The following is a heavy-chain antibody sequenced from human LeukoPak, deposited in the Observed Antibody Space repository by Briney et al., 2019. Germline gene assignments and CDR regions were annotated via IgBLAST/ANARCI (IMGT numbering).Heavy chain of an antibody. Sequence: PGGSLRLSCAASGFTFSSYGMHWVRQAPGKGLEWVAVISYDGSNKYYADSVKGRFTISRDTSKNTLYLQMNSLRAEDTAVYYCAKELVTATRKVSYEFDYWGQGTLVTVSS. CDR3: AKELVTATRKVSYEFDY. J-gene: IGHJ4*02. V-gene: IGHV3-30*18. D-gene: IGHD2-15*01. CDR1: GFTFSSYG. CDR2: ISYDGSNK.